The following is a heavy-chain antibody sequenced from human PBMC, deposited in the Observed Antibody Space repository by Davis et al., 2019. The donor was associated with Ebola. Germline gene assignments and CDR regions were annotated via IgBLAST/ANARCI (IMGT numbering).Heavy chain of an antibody. J-gene: IGHJ3*01. D-gene: IGHD3-3*01. CDR2: ISGSAVST. CDR1: GFTFDSYA. Sequence: PGGSLRLSCAASGFTFDSYAMSWVRQAPGKGLEWVSTISGSAVSTFYADSVKGRFTISRDTSKNTLYLQMSSLRAEDTAVYYCAEDDRFLEWADAFDLWGQGTVVTVSP. CDR3: AEDDRFLEWADAFDL. V-gene: IGHV3-23*01.